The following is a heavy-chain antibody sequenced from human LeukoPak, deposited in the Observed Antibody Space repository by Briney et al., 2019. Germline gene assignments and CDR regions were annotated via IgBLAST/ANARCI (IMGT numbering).Heavy chain of an antibody. CDR2: ISSSSSYI. Sequence: TGGSLRLSCAASGFTFSSYSMNWVRQAPGKGLEWVSSISSSSSYIYYADSVKGRFTISRDNAKNSLYLQMNSLRAEDTAVYYCARDVGPFGELLFPFDYWGQGTLVTVSS. CDR1: GFTFSSYS. V-gene: IGHV3-21*01. J-gene: IGHJ4*02. CDR3: ARDVGPFGELLFPFDY. D-gene: IGHD3-10*01.